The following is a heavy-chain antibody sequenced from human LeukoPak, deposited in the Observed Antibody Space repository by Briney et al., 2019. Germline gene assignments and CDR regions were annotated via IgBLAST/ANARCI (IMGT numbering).Heavy chain of an antibody. CDR1: GFTLRSYW. V-gene: IGHV3-7*01. CDR3: ARHLSGVTGYTYGRGIDY. CDR2: IKKDGSEK. J-gene: IGHJ4*02. Sequence: PGGTLRLSCAASGFTLRSYWMSWVRQAPGEGLEWVANIKKDGSEKYYVDSVKGRFTISRDNAKTSLYLKMNSLGAEDTAIYYCARHLSGVTGYTYGRGIDYWGQGTLVTVSS. D-gene: IGHD5-18*01.